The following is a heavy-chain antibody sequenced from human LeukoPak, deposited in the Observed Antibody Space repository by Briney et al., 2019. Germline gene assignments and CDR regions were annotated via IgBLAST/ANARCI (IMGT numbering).Heavy chain of an antibody. CDR2: IYYSGST. V-gene: IGHV4-59*05. D-gene: IGHD2-2*01. Sequence: SETLSLTCTVSGGSISSYYWSWIRQPPGKGLEWIGSIYYSGSTYYNPSLKSRVTISVDTSKNQFSLKLSSVTAADTAVYYCASPGYCSSTSCYPSPYYYYGMDVWGQGTTVTVSS. J-gene: IGHJ6*02. CDR1: GGSISSYY. CDR3: ASPGYCSSTSCYPSPYYYYGMDV.